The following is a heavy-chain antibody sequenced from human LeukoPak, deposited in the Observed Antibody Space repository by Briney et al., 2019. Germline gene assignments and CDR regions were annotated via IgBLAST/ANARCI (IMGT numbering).Heavy chain of an antibody. Sequence: GGCLRLSCATSGFTFSSYEMNWVRQAPGKGLEWVSYISNSDSTIFYADPVKGRFTVSRDNAKNSLYLQMNNLRAEDTALYYCARARNGVLFDYWGQGTLVTVSS. V-gene: IGHV3-48*03. D-gene: IGHD2-8*01. J-gene: IGHJ4*02. CDR1: GFTFSSYE. CDR2: ISNSDSTI. CDR3: ARARNGVLFDY.